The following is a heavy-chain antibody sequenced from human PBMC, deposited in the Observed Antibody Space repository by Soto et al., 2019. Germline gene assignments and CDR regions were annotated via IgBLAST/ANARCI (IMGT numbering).Heavy chain of an antibody. Sequence: GGSLRLSCAASGFTFSSYAMSWVRQAPGKGLEWVSAISGSGGSTYYADSVKGRFTISRANSKNTLYLQMNSLRAEDTAVYYCAKDPSSGVAFDIWGQGTMVTVSS. V-gene: IGHV3-23*01. J-gene: IGHJ3*02. CDR3: AKDPSSGVAFDI. CDR1: GFTFSSYA. CDR2: ISGSGGST. D-gene: IGHD6-19*01.